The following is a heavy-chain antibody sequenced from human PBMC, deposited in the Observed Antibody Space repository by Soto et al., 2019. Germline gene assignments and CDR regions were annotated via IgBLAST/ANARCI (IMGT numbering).Heavy chain of an antibody. CDR1: GFTFRNYD. Sequence: EVQLVESGGGLVQPGGSLRLSCEASGFTFRNYDMHWVRQGTGKGLEWVSGISAAGDPDYADSVEGRFTISRENAQNSFFLQMNSLSVGDTADYYCARTDRDFYGLDVWGQGTTVIVSS. CDR3: ARTDRDFYGLDV. CDR2: ISAAGDP. J-gene: IGHJ6*02. V-gene: IGHV3-13*05.